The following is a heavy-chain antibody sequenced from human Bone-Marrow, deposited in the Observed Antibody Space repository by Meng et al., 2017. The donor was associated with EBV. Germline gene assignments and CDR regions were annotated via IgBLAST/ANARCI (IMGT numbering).Heavy chain of an antibody. CDR2: ISYDGSNK. J-gene: IGHJ4*02. V-gene: IGHV3-30*18. CDR1: GFTFSSYG. D-gene: IGHD6-13*01. CDR3: AKDLTQLAPDY. Sequence: QVQRVESGGGVVQPGRALRLSCAASGFTFSSYGMHWVRQAPGKGLEWVAVISYDGSNKYYADSVKGRFTISRDNSKNTLYLQMNSLRAEDTAVYYCAKDLTQLAPDYWGQGTLVTVSS.